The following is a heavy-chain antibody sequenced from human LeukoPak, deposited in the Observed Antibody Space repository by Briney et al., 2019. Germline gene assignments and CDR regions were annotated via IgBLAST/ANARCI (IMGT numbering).Heavy chain of an antibody. Sequence: GGSLRLSSAAYGFTFNSYGMHRHPQAPGQGLEWGAVIWYDGSNKYYADSVKGRFTISRENSKNTLYLQMNSLRAEDTAVYYCAKEILGGFVYWGQGALVTVSS. CDR2: IWYDGSNK. V-gene: IGHV3-33*06. CDR3: AKEILGGFVY. CDR1: GFTFNSYG. D-gene: IGHD3-3*01. J-gene: IGHJ4*02.